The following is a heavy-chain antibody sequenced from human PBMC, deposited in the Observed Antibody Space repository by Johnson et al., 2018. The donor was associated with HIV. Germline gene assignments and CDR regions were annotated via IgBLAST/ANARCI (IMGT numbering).Heavy chain of an antibody. CDR3: ARAVYSSAWAPGGAFES. D-gene: IGHD6-19*01. Sequence: MQLVESGGGLVQPGGSLRLSCAASGFTFSSYAMSWVRQAPGQGLEWVSAISGSGGSTYYAASVKGRFTISRDNSKNTLYIQMNSLRAEDTAVYYCARAVYSSAWAPGGAFESWGQGTMVTVSS. CDR2: ISGSGGST. J-gene: IGHJ3*02. V-gene: IGHV3-23*04. CDR1: GFTFSSYA.